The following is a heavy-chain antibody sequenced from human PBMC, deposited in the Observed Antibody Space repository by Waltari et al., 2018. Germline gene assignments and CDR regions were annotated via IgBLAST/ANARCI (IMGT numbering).Heavy chain of an antibody. CDR3: ANPFYCSSTSCSIYGMDV. J-gene: IGHJ6*02. V-gene: IGHV3-23*01. Sequence: EVQLLESGGGLVQPGGSLRLSCAASGFTFSSHALTWVRQAQGKGLEWVSAMSGSGGSTYYADSVKGRFTISRDNSKNTLYLQMNSLRAEDTAVYYCANPFYCSSTSCSIYGMDVWGQGTTVTVSS. D-gene: IGHD2-2*01. CDR1: GFTFSSHA. CDR2: MSGSGGST.